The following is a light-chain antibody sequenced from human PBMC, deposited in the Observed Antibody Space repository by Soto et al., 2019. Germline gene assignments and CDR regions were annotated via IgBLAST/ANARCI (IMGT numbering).Light chain of an antibody. Sequence: DIQMTQAPSTLSASVGDRFTITCQASQNINNYLNLYQQKPGKAPKLLIYAASSLQRGVPSRFSGSGSGTDFTLTISSLQPEDFTTYYCQQNYNTLITFGQGTRLEIK. V-gene: IGKV1-39*01. CDR3: QQNYNTLIT. CDR1: QNINNY. CDR2: AAS. J-gene: IGKJ5*01.